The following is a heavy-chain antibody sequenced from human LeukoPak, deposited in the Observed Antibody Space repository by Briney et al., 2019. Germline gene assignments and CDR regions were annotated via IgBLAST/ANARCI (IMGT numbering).Heavy chain of an antibody. CDR1: GFTFSSSA. D-gene: IGHD3-9*01. CDR2: FSSDGSST. V-gene: IGHV3-64*04. CDR3: ARGEDILTGLDY. Sequence: PGGSLRLSCSASGFTFSSSAMYWVRQAPGKGLEYVSAFSSDGSSTFYADSVKGRFTISRDNSKNMLYLQMNGLRAEDTAVYYCARGEDILTGLDYWGQGTLVTVSS. J-gene: IGHJ4*02.